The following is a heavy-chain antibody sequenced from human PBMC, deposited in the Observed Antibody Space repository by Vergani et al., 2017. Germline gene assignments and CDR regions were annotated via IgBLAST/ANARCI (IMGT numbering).Heavy chain of an antibody. J-gene: IGHJ4*02. Sequence: QVQLVQSGAEVKKPGSSVKVSCKASGGTFSSYAISWVRQAPGQGIEWMGGIIPIFGTANYAEKFQGRVTITADESTSTAYMELSSLRSEDTAVYYCARARERQLWLGGYFDYWGQGTLVTVSS. D-gene: IGHD5-18*01. CDR1: GGTFSSYA. CDR3: ARARERQLWLGGYFDY. CDR2: IIPIFGTA. V-gene: IGHV1-69*12.